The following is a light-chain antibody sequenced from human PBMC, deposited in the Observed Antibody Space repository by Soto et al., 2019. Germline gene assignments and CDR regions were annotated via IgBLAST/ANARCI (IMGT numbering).Light chain of an antibody. J-gene: IGKJ2*01. Sequence: EIVMTQSPATLSVSPGERATLSCRASQSVNSNLAWDQQKPGHSPRLLIYGASTRVTGIPARFSGSGSGTEFTLTISSLQSEDFAMYDCQQHNSWPPVFGQGTKLEIK. CDR2: GAS. V-gene: IGKV3-15*01. CDR1: QSVNSN. CDR3: QQHNSWPPV.